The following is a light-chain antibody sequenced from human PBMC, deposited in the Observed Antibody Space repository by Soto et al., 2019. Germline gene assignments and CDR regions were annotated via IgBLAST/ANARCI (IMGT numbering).Light chain of an antibody. V-gene: IGKV3-11*01. CDR3: QQRSNWPPTWT. CDR2: DAS. Sequence: EVVLTQSPATLSLSPGERATLSCRASQSVGSYLAWYQHKPGQPPRLLIYDASNRATGIPARFSGSGSGTDFTLHISSLEPEDFAVYYCQQRSNWPPTWTFGQGTKVEI. CDR1: QSVGSY. J-gene: IGKJ1*01.